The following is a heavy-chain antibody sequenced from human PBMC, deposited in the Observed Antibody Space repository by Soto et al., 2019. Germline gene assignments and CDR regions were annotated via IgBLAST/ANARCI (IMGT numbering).Heavy chain of an antibody. J-gene: IGHJ6*02. Sequence: ASVKVSCKASGYTFTGYYMHCVRQAPGQGLEWMGWINPNSGGTNYAQKFQGWVTMTRDTSISTAYMELSRLRSDDTAVYYCARDSSRPVMTAADSYGMDVWGQGTTVTVSS. CDR3: ARDSSRPVMTAADSYGMDV. V-gene: IGHV1-2*04. D-gene: IGHD6-13*01. CDR2: INPNSGGT. CDR1: GYTFTGYY.